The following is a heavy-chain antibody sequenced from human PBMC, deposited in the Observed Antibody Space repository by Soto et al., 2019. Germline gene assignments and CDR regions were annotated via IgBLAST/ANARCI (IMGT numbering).Heavy chain of an antibody. CDR2: ISGSGGST. CDR1: GFTFSSYA. D-gene: IGHD5-12*01. J-gene: IGHJ4*02. V-gene: IGHV3-23*01. Sequence: TGGSLRLSCAASGFTFSSYAMSWVRQAPGKGLEWVSAISGSGGSTYYADSVKGRFTISRDNSKNTLYLQMNSLRAEDTAVYYCANGGREYSGYDGPIWYYFDYWGQGTLVTVSS. CDR3: ANGGREYSGYDGPIWYYFDY.